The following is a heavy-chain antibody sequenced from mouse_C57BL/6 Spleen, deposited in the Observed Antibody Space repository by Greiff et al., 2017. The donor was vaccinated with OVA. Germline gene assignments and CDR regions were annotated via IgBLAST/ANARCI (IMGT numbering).Heavy chain of an antibody. D-gene: IGHD1-1*01. CDR3: AREGNYYGSSYFDY. CDR2: IYPGDGDT. V-gene: IGHV1-80*01. Sequence: VKLMESGAELVKPGASVKISCKASGYAFSSYWMNWVKQRPGKGLEWIGQIYPGDGDTNYNGKFKGKATLTADKSSSTAYMQLSSLTSEDSAVYFCAREGNYYGSSYFDYWGQGTTLTVSS. J-gene: IGHJ2*01. CDR1: GYAFSSYW.